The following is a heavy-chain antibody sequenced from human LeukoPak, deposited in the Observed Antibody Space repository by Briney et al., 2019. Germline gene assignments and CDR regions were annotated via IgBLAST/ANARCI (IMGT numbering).Heavy chain of an antibody. CDR3: ARGHPRGYCSGGSCYSSWFDP. J-gene: IGHJ5*02. D-gene: IGHD2-15*01. CDR1: GYTFTSSD. V-gene: IGHV1-8*01. CDR2: MNPNSGNT. Sequence: ASVKVSCKASGYTFTSSDINWVRQATGQGLEWMGWMNPNSGNTGYAQKFQGTVTMTRDTSISTAYMELSSLRSEDTAVYYCARGHPRGYCSGGSCYSSWFDPWGQGTLVTVSS.